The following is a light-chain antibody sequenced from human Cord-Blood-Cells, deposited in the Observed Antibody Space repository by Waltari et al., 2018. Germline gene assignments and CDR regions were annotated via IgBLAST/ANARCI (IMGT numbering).Light chain of an antibody. CDR3: SSYTSSSTLYV. Sequence: QSALTHPSSASGSPGHLITIPCTGNRRAVGCFHSASWYHTHPGKSPKLMIYDVSNRPSGVSNRFSGSKSGNTASLTISGLQAEDEADYYCSSYTSSSTLYVFGTGTKVTVL. J-gene: IGLJ1*01. V-gene: IGLV2-14*01. CDR1: RRAVGCFHS. CDR2: DVS.